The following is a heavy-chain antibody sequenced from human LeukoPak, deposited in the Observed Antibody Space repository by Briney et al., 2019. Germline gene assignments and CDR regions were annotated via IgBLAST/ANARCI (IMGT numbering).Heavy chain of an antibody. J-gene: IGHJ4*02. CDR2: IYYTGST. CDR3: ARVGNYDYVWENYRYHYFDY. Sequence: SETLSLTCTVSGGSISGGDYYWSWIRQSPGKGLESIGYIYYTGSTYYNPSLKSRVAMSVDTSKNQFSLKLSSVTAADTAVYYCARVGNYDYVWENYRYHYFDYWGQGTLVTVSS. V-gene: IGHV4-30-4*01. CDR1: GGSISGGDYY. D-gene: IGHD3-16*02.